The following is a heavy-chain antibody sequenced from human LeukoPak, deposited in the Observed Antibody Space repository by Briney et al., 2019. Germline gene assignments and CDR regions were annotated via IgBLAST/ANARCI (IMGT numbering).Heavy chain of an antibody. CDR3: ASPNYDFWSGYAFDI. CDR2: IYPGDSDT. D-gene: IGHD3-3*01. Sequence: GESLKISCKGSGYSFTSYWIGWVRQMPGKGLEWMGIIYPGDSDTRYSPSFQGQVTISADKSISTAYLQWSSLEASDTAMYYCASPNYDFWSGYAFDIWGQGTMVTVSS. J-gene: IGHJ3*02. V-gene: IGHV5-51*01. CDR1: GYSFTSYW.